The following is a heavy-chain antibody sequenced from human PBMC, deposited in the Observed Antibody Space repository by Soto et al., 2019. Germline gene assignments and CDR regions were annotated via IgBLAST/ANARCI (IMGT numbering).Heavy chain of an antibody. Sequence: EVQLVESGGGLVQPGGSLRLSCAASGFTFSSYWMHWGRQAPGKGLVWVSRMNSDGSTTNYADSVKGRFTISRDNARNTLYLQMNSLRAEDKAVYYCVRDGYPAWVYGVDVWGEGTTVTVSS. J-gene: IGHJ6*02. CDR3: VRDGYPAWVYGVDV. CDR2: MNSDGSTT. D-gene: IGHD1-1*01. V-gene: IGHV3-74*01. CDR1: GFTFSSYW.